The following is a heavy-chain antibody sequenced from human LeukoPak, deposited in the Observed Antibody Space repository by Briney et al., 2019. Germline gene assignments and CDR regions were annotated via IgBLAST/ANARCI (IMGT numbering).Heavy chain of an antibody. CDR2: ISWNSGSI. V-gene: IGHV3-9*01. J-gene: IGHJ6*02. CDR3: MDV. CDR1: GFTFNDYS. Sequence: GGSLRLSCAASGFTFNDYSMHWVRQVPGKGLEWVSGISWNSGSIGYADSVKGRFSISRDNAKNSLYLQMDSLNPEDTAVYYGMDVWGQGTTVTVSS.